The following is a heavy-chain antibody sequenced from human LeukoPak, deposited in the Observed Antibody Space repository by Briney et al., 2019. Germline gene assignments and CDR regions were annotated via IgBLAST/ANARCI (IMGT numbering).Heavy chain of an antibody. Sequence: EASVKVSCKASGGTFSSYAISWVRQAPGQGLEWMGGIIPIFGTANYAQKFQGRVTITADESTSTAYMELSSLRSEDTAVYYWAREAVAGSFDYWGQGTLVTVSS. CDR2: IIPIFGTA. J-gene: IGHJ4*02. CDR3: AREAVAGSFDY. V-gene: IGHV1-69*01. D-gene: IGHD6-19*01. CDR1: GGTFSSYA.